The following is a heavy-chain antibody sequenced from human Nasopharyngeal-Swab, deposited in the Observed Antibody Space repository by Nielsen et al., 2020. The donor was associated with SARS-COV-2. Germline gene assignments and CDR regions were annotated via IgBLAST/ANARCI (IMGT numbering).Heavy chain of an antibody. Sequence: SVKVSCKASGYTFTSYAMQWVRQATAQRLEWMGGIIPIFGTANYAQKFQGRVTITADKSTSTAYMELSSLRSEDPAVYYCARDVYSSSSWWFDPWGQGTLVTVSS. D-gene: IGHD6-6*01. CDR2: IIPIFGTA. CDR3: ARDVYSSSSWWFDP. CDR1: GYTFTSYA. J-gene: IGHJ5*02. V-gene: IGHV1-69*06.